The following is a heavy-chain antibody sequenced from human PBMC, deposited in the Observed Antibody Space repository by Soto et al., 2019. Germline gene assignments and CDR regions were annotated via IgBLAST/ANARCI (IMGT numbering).Heavy chain of an antibody. CDR3: SRSLDS. Sequence: PGESLKISCKGSGYSFTSYWIGWVRQMPGKGLEWMGIIYPGDSDTRYSPSFQGQVTISADKSISTAYLQWSRLTAEDSALYYCSRSLDSWGQGTRVTVSS. V-gene: IGHV5-51*01. J-gene: IGHJ4*02. CDR2: IYPGDSDT. CDR1: GYSFTSYW.